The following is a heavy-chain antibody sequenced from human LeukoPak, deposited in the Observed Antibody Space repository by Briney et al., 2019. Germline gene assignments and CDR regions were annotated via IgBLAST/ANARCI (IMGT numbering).Heavy chain of an antibody. J-gene: IGHJ4*02. D-gene: IGHD5-24*01. V-gene: IGHV3-48*01. CDR2: ISSLGSTM. CDR1: GFTFSSYA. CDR3: ARGEQEMATMSIDY. Sequence: GGSLRLSCAASGFTFSSYAMSWVRQAPGKGLDWVSYISSLGSTMYYADSVKGRFTISRDNAKNSLYLQMDGLRAEDTAVYYCARGEQEMATMSIDYWGQGTLVTVSS.